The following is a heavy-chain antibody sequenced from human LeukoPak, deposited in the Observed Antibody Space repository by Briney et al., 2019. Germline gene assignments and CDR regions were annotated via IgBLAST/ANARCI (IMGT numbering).Heavy chain of an antibody. CDR2: IYYSGST. D-gene: IGHD2-8*01. J-gene: IGHJ3*02. V-gene: IGHV4-59*01. Sequence: PSETLSLTCTVSGGSISSYYWSWIRQPPGKGLEWIGYIYYSGSTNYNPSLESRVTISVDTSKNQFSLKLSSVAAADTAVYYCARIAVLYEAFDIWRQGTMVTVCS. CDR1: GGSISSYY. CDR3: ARIAVLYEAFDI.